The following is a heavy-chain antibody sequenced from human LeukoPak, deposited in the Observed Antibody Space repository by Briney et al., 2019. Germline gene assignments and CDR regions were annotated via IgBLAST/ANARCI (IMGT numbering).Heavy chain of an antibody. V-gene: IGHV4-59*01. Sequence: PSETLSLTCTVSGGSISSYYWSWIRQPPGKGLEWIGYIYYSGSTNYNPSLKSRVTISVDTSKNQFSLKLSPVTAADTAVYYCARGLDYYDSSGYSLGYWGQGTLVTVSS. CDR1: GGSISSYY. D-gene: IGHD3-22*01. CDR2: IYYSGST. J-gene: IGHJ4*02. CDR3: ARGLDYYDSSGYSLGY.